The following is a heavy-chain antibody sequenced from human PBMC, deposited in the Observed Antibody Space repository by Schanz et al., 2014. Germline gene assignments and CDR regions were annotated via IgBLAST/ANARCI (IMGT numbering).Heavy chain of an antibody. D-gene: IGHD3-22*01. Sequence: EVQLVESGGDFVQPGGSLRLSCEVSGFTFSDYSMTWVRQPPGKGLEWVSYISGNSIFTYNAKSVRGRFTISRDNAKNSLYLQMNSLRDDYTAIYYCARGQSSGFSYAEMAFDLWGRGTRVSVSS. CDR1: GFTFSDYS. J-gene: IGHJ2*01. V-gene: IGHV3-48*02. CDR3: ARGQSSGFSYAEMAFDL. CDR2: ISGNSIFT.